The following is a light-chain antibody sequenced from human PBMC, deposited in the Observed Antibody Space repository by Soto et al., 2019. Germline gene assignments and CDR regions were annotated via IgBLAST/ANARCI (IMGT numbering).Light chain of an antibody. J-gene: IGLJ2*01. CDR2: NTN. V-gene: IGLV8-61*01. Sequence: QTVVTQEPSYSVSPGGTVTLTCGLSSGSVSTSYYPSWYQQTPGQAPRTLIYNTNTRSSGVPDRFSGSILGNKAALTITGAKADDDSDYYCVLYMGGGISTFGGGTKVTVL. CDR3: VLYMGGGIST. CDR1: SGSVSTSYY.